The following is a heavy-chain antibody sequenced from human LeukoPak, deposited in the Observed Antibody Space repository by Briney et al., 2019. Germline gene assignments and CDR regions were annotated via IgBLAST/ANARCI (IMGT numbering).Heavy chain of an antibody. D-gene: IGHD4-17*01. Sequence: PGGSLRLSCAASGFTFSSYWMHWVRQAPGKGLVWVSRINSDGSSTSYADSVKGRFTISRDNAKNTLYLQMNSLRAEDTAVYYCARAEPYGDYDIWGQGTLVTVSS. V-gene: IGHV3-74*01. J-gene: IGHJ4*02. CDR1: GFTFSSYW. CDR2: INSDGSST. CDR3: ARAEPYGDYDI.